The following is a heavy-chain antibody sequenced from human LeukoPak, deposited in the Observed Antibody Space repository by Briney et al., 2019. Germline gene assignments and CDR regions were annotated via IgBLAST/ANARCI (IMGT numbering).Heavy chain of an antibody. CDR3: ARLGGDYYEIHAFDI. J-gene: IGHJ3*02. V-gene: IGHV4-59*08. CDR2: IYYSGST. Sequence: SETLSLTCTVSGGSISSYYWSWIRQPPGKGLEWIGYIYYSGSTNYNPSLKSRVTISVDTSKNQFSLKLSSVTAADTAVYYCARLGGDYYEIHAFDIWGQGTMVTVSS. D-gene: IGHD3-22*01. CDR1: GGSISSYY.